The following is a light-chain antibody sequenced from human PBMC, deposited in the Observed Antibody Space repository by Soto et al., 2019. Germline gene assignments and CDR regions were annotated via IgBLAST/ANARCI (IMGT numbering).Light chain of an antibody. J-gene: IGKJ4*01. CDR3: HQYDSSTLT. CDR1: QSVSSSY. Sequence: EIVLTQSPGTLSLSPGERATLSCRASQSVSSSYLAWYQQKPGQAPRLLIYGASRRATAIPARFSGSGSGRDLTLTISRLEPQDFAVSYCHQYDSSTLTFGGGNEVEIK. CDR2: GAS. V-gene: IGKV3-20*01.